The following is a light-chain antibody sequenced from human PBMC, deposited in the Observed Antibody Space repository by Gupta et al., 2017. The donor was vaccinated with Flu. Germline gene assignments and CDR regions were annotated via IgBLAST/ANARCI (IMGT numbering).Light chain of an antibody. CDR3: QQGYNMPYT. J-gene: IGKJ4*01. CDR1: HSIYNY. CDR2: AAS. Sequence: GDSVTITCRASHSIYNYLNWYHQKPGRAPELLIYAASNLQPGVPSRFSGSGSGTDFTLTITGLLPGDFGTYYCQQGYNMPYTFGGGTKVDIK. V-gene: IGKV1-39*01.